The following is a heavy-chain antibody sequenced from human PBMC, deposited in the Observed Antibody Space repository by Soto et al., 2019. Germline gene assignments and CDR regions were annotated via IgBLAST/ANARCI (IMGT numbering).Heavy chain of an antibody. J-gene: IGHJ5*02. D-gene: IGHD3-22*01. V-gene: IGHV4-30-4*01. CDR1: GGSIGSGYYY. CDR2: IYYSGST. CDR3: ARGLYDSSMGWFDP. Sequence: SETQSLTCTVSGGSIGSGYYYWSWIRQPPGKGLEWIGYIYYSGSTYYNPSLKSRVTISVDTSKNQFSLKLSSVTAADTAVYYCARGLYDSSMGWFDPWGQGTLVTVSS.